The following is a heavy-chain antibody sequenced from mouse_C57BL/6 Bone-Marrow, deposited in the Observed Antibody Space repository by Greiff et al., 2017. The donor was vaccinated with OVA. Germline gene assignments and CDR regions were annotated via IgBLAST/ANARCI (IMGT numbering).Heavy chain of an antibody. J-gene: IGHJ4*01. CDR1: GYTFTNNY. CDR3: ASGNAMDY. CDR2: INPDNGST. V-gene: IGHV1-26*01. Sequence: VQLQQSVPELVKPGASVKMSCKASGYTFTNNYMNWVKQSPGQSLEWIGDINPDNGSTNYNPKFKGKATMTADKSSSTAYMQLRSLTSEDSAVYYCASGNAMDYWGQGTTVTVSS.